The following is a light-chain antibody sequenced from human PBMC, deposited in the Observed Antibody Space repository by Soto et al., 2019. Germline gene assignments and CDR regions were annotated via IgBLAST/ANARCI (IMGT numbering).Light chain of an antibody. CDR1: QSVSSY. CDR3: QQYGHSLWT. V-gene: IGKV3-20*01. Sequence: EIVMTHSPSTLSVSPGEIATLSCRASQSVSSYLAWYQQKPGQAPRLLIYGASSRATGIPDRFSGSGSGTDFTLTISRLEPEDYAVYYCQQYGHSLWTFGQGTKVDIK. J-gene: IGKJ1*01. CDR2: GAS.